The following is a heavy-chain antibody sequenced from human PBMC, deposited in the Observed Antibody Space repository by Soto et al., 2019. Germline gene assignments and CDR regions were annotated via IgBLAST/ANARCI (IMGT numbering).Heavy chain of an antibody. CDR2: IHYGGNA. CDR3: ARVNVTLDL. D-gene: IGHD2-21*02. V-gene: IGHV4-39*01. J-gene: IGHJ4*02. CDR1: GGSINTYNLF. Sequence: QLQLQESGPGLVGPSETLSLTCTVSGGSINTYNLFWAWVRQPPGKGLEWIASIHYGGNAYYSPSLTTPVTISRDTSKNRVSLELRSVTAADTAVYYCARVNVTLDLWGQGTLVTVSS.